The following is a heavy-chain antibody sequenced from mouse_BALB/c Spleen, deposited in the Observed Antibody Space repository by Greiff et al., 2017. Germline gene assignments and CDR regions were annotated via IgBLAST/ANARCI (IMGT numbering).Heavy chain of an antibody. V-gene: IGHV5-12-1*01. CDR2: ISSGGGST. D-gene: IGHD2-14*01. J-gene: IGHJ2*01. CDR3: ARRVRRFDY. Sequence: EVQVVESGGGLVKPGGSLKLSCAASGFAFSSYDMSWVRQTPEKRLEWVAYISSGGGSTYYPDTVKGRFTISRDNAKNTLYLQMSSLKSEDTAMYYCARRVRRFDYWGQGTTLTVSS. CDR1: GFAFSSYD.